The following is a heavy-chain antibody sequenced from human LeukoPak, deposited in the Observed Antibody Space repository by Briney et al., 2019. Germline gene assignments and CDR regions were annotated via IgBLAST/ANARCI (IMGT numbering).Heavy chain of an antibody. CDR1: GFTVSSNY. V-gene: IGHV3-53*05. CDR2: IHSGGTT. D-gene: IGHD3-10*01. Sequence: GGSLRLSCAASGFTVSSNYMSWVRQAPGKGLEWVSIIHSGGTTNYVDSVKGRFTISRDNSRSTLYLQMNSLRPEDTAIYYCAREGYYGSGSPPSLYFDHWGQGTLVTVSS. J-gene: IGHJ4*02. CDR3: AREGYYGSGSPPSLYFDH.